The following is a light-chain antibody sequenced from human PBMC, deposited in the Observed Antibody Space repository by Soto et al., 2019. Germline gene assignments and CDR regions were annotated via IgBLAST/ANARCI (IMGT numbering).Light chain of an antibody. Sequence: DIQMTKSPSSLSASVGDRVAITCRASQSSSKYLNWSQHKPGKAPKLLMYAASSLQSEIPSSFSGSGSGPDCTLTISRLQPEDFATYYCQQSNSTPRTFGQGDQVEIK. J-gene: IGKJ1*01. CDR1: QSSSKY. CDR3: QQSNSTPRT. V-gene: IGKV1-39*01. CDR2: AAS.